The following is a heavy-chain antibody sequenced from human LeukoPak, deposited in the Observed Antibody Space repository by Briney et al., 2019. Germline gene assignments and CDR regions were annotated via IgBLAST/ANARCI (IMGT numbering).Heavy chain of an antibody. J-gene: IGHJ4*02. D-gene: IGHD3-10*01. CDR1: GGSISSGSHY. V-gene: IGHV4-39*07. CDR2: INHSGST. CDR3: ARGLRGSGSY. Sequence: PSETLSLTCTVSGGSISSGSHYWSWIRQPPGKGLEWIGEINHSGSTNYNPSLKSRVTISVDTSKNQFSLKLSSVTAADTAVYYCARGLRGSGSYWSQGTLVTVSS.